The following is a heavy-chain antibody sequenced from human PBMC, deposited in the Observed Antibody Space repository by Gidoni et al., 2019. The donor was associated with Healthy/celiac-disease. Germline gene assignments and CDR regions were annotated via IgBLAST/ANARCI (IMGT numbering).Heavy chain of an antibody. V-gene: IGHV3-30*04. D-gene: IGHD6-19*01. CDR1: GFTFCSYA. Sequence: QVQLVESGGGVVQPGRSLRLSCAASGFTFCSYAMHWVRQAPGKGLEWVAVIAYDGSNKYYADSVKGRFTISRDNSKNTLYLQMNSLRAEDTAVYYCARDRRNPGGAVAGTFDPWGQGTLVTVSS. J-gene: IGHJ5*02. CDR3: ARDRRNPGGAVAGTFDP. CDR2: IAYDGSNK.